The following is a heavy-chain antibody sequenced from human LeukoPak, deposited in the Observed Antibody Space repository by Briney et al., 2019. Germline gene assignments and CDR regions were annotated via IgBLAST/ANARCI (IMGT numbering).Heavy chain of an antibody. CDR3: ARDMIVETDVAFDI. CDR1: GFTFSSYS. V-gene: IGHV3-21*01. J-gene: IGHJ3*02. D-gene: IGHD3-22*01. Sequence: GGSLRLSCAASGFTFSSYSMNWVRQAPGKGLDWVSSISSSSSYIYYADSVKGRFTISRDNAKNSLYLQMNSLRAEDTAVYYCARDMIVETDVAFDIWGQGTMVTVSS. CDR2: ISSSSSYI.